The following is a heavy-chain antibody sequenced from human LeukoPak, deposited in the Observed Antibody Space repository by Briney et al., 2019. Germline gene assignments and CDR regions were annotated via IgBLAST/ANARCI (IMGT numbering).Heavy chain of an antibody. Sequence: PGGSLRLSCAASGFTFSSYAMHWVRQAPGKGLEWVAVISYDGSNKYYADSVKGRFTISRDNSKNTLCLQMNSLRAEDTAVYYCARDGGRNTVTTEFDYWGQGTLVTVSS. V-gene: IGHV3-30*04. CDR2: ISYDGSNK. D-gene: IGHD4-17*01. CDR3: ARDGGRNTVTTEFDY. J-gene: IGHJ4*02. CDR1: GFTFSSYA.